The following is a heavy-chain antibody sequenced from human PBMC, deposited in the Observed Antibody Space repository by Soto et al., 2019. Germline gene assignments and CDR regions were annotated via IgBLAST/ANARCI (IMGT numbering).Heavy chain of an antibody. Sequence: EVQLVESGGGLVQPGRSLRLSCAASGFTFGDYAMHWVRQAPGKGLEWVSGISWNSGSIGYADSVKGRFTISRDNAKNSLYQQMNSLRAEDTALYYCAKDGSYSSGWFYFAYRGQGTLVTVSS. CDR2: ISWNSGSI. CDR3: AKDGSYSSGWFYFAY. J-gene: IGHJ4*02. D-gene: IGHD6-19*01. CDR1: GFTFGDYA. V-gene: IGHV3-9*01.